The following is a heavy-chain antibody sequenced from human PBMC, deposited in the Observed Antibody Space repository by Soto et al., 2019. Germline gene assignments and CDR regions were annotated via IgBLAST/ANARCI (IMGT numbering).Heavy chain of an antibody. CDR2: ISGSGGST. J-gene: IGHJ4*02. V-gene: IGHV3-23*01. Sequence: GGSLRLSCAASGFTFSSYAMSWVRQAPGKGLEWVSAISGSGGSTYYADTVKGRFTISRDNTKNTLYLQMNSLRAKDTAVYYCAKGDIVVVPAAMGDYWGQGTLVTVSS. CDR1: GFTFSSYA. D-gene: IGHD2-2*01. CDR3: AKGDIVVVPAAMGDY.